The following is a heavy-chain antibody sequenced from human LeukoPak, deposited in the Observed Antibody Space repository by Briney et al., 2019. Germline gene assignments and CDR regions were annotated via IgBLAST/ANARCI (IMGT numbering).Heavy chain of an antibody. CDR1: GITFSDFG. CDR3: AKATCSGASCFSNSRDAFDI. Sequence: PGGSLRLSCAASGITFSDFGMHWVRQAPGKGLEWMAIIWYDRSNKYYADSVKGRFTISRDNSKNTMYLQMNSLRAEDTAVYYCAKATCSGASCFSNSRDAFDIWGQGTMVTVSS. V-gene: IGHV3-33*06. J-gene: IGHJ3*02. CDR2: IWYDRSNK. D-gene: IGHD2-15*01.